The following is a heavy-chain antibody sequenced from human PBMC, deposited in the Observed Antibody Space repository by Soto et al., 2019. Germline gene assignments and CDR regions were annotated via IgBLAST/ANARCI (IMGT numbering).Heavy chain of an antibody. Sequence: SVKVSCKASGFTFTSSAVQWVRQARGQRLKWIGWIVVGSGNTNFAQKFQERVTITRDMSTSTAYMELSSLRSEDTAVYYCAAGFTVDTAMVNDYWGQGTLVTVSS. J-gene: IGHJ4*02. V-gene: IGHV1-58*01. D-gene: IGHD5-18*01. CDR3: AAGFTVDTAMVNDY. CDR2: IVVGSGNT. CDR1: GFTFTSSA.